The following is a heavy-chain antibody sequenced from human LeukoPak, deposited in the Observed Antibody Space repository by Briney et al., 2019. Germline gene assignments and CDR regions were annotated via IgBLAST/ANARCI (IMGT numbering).Heavy chain of an antibody. D-gene: IGHD3-10*01. CDR2: ISSSSSYI. CDR1: GFTFSSYS. V-gene: IGHV3-21*01. Sequence: PGGSLRLSCAASGFTFSSYSMNWVRQAPGKGLEWVSSISSSSSYIYYADSVKGRFTISRDNAKNSLYLQMNSLRAEDTAVYYCARAYGSGSRPFDYWGQGTLVTVSS. CDR3: ARAYGSGSRPFDY. J-gene: IGHJ4*02.